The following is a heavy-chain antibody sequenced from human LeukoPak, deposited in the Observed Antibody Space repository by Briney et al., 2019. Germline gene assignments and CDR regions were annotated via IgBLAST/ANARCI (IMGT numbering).Heavy chain of an antibody. D-gene: IGHD5-12*01. CDR2: IIPIFGTA. Sequence: SVKVSCKASGGTFSSYAISWVRQAPGQGLEWMGGIIPIFGTANYAQKFQGRVTITADESTSTAYMELSSLRSEGTAVYYCARKDIVATITPFDYWGQGTLVTVSS. J-gene: IGHJ4*02. V-gene: IGHV1-69*13. CDR1: GGTFSSYA. CDR3: ARKDIVATITPFDY.